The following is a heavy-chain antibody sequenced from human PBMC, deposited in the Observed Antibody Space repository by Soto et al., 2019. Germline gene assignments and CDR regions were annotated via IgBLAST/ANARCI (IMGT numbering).Heavy chain of an antibody. CDR3: ARVYYYDSSGYYEYYFDY. Sequence: PSETLSLTCTVSGGSISSYYWSWIRQPPGKGLEWIGYIYYSVSTNYNPSLKSRVTISVDTSKNQFSLKLSSVTAADTAVYYCARVYYYDSSGYYEYYFDYWGQGTLVTVSS. V-gene: IGHV4-59*01. J-gene: IGHJ4*02. CDR2: IYYSVST. CDR1: GGSISSYY. D-gene: IGHD3-22*01.